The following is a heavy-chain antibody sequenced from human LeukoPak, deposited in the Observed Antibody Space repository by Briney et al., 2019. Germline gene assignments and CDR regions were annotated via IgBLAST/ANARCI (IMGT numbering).Heavy chain of an antibody. D-gene: IGHD3-10*01. Sequence: SETLSLTCTVSGGSISSGNYYHSWIRQPAGKGLEWLGRIYSSGTTDYNPSLKSRVTISVDTSKNQFSLNLSSVTAADTAIYYCARLAYGSTYWGQGTLVTVSS. CDR3: ARLAYGSTY. V-gene: IGHV4-61*02. CDR1: GGSISSGNYY. J-gene: IGHJ4*02. CDR2: IYSSGTT.